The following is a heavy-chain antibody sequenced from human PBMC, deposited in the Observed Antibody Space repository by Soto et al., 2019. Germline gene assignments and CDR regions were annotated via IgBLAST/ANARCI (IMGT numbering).Heavy chain of an antibody. CDR3: ARGGVQTTVTTFGGTPHGSFDY. D-gene: IGHD4-17*01. CDR2: INPNSGGT. J-gene: IGHJ4*02. V-gene: IGHV1-2*04. Sequence: ASVKVSCKASGYTFTGYYMHWVRQAPGQGLEWMGWINPNSGGTNYAQKFQGWVTMTRDTSISTAYMELSRLRSDDTAVYYCARGGVQTTVTTFGGTPHGSFDYWGQGTLVTVSS. CDR1: GYTFTGYY.